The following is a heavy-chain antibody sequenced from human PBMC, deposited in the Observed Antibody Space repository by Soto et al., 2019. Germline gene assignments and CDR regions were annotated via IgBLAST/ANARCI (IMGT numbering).Heavy chain of an antibody. D-gene: IGHD2-15*01. V-gene: IGHV1-69*01. Sequence: QVQLVQSGAEVKKPGSSVKVSCKASGGTFSSYAISWVRQAPGQGLEWMGGIIPIFGTANYAQKFQGRVTITADESTSTAYMELSSLRSEDTAVYYCARDRGSSVVVVAATKSGMDVWGQGTTVTVSS. J-gene: IGHJ6*02. CDR2: IIPIFGTA. CDR3: ARDRGSSVVVVAATKSGMDV. CDR1: GGTFSSYA.